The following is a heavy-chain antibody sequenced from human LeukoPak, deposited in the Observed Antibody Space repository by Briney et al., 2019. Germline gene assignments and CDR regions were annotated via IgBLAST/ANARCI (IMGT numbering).Heavy chain of an antibody. Sequence: SQTLSLTCDLSGDSVSSNSATWNWIRQPPSRGLEWLGRTYYRSKWYTDYAISVKGRITINPDTSQNQFSLQLTSVTPEDTAAYYCTRGQIQLGHFDYWGQGTLVTVSS. J-gene: IGHJ4*02. CDR3: TRGQIQLGHFDY. D-gene: IGHD1-1*01. CDR1: GDSVSSNSAT. V-gene: IGHV6-1*01. CDR2: TYYRSKWYT.